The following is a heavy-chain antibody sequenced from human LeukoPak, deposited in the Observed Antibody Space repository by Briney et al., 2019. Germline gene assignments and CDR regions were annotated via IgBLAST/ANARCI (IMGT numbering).Heavy chain of an antibody. CDR2: IGSSSDTI. Sequence: PGGSLRLSCAAYGFTFSTSTMNCVRPAPGKGLEWVAYIGSSSDTIFYADSVKGRFTISRDNAKNSLYLQMNSLGDEDTAVYYCARDYAYAFDSWGQGTLVTVSS. V-gene: IGHV3-48*02. CDR1: GFTFSTST. D-gene: IGHD4-17*01. CDR3: ARDYAYAFDS. J-gene: IGHJ4*02.